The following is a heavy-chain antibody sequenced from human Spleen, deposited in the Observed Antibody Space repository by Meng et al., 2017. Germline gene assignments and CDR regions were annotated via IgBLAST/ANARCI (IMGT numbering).Heavy chain of an antibody. J-gene: IGHJ3*02. CDR3: ARVDDYGDFDAFDI. V-gene: IGHV3-30-3*01. Sequence: GGSLRLSCAASGFTFSTYAMHWVRQAPGKGLEWIAYIDGSGSTVYYADSVKGRFTISRDNSKNTLYLQMNSLRAEDTAVYYCARVDDYGDFDAFDIWGQGTMVTVSS. CDR2: IDGSGSTV. CDR1: GFTFSTYA. D-gene: IGHD4-17*01.